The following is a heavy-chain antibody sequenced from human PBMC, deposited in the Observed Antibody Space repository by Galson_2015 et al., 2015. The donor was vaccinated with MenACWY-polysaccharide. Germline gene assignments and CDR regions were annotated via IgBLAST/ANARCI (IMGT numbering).Heavy chain of an antibody. D-gene: IGHD6-13*01. CDR3: TRVSSGIAAAGWRDY. CDR2: NRGTT. J-gene: IGHJ4*02. Sequence: NRGTTEYAASVKGRFTISRDDSKGIAYLQMNSLKTEDTAVYYCTRVSSGIAAAGWRDYWGQGTLVTVSS. V-gene: IGHV3-49*02.